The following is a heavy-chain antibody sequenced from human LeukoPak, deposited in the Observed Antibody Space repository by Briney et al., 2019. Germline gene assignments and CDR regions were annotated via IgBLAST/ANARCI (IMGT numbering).Heavy chain of an antibody. J-gene: IGHJ4*02. D-gene: IGHD3-22*01. CDR1: GYTFTGYY. CDR2: VDPTNSAT. CDR3: ARPRSESGGYYYGH. Sequence: ASVKVSCKASGYTFTGYYIHWVRQAPGQGLEWMGWVDPTNSATNYAQKFQGRVTMTTDTSSNTAYMELSWLTSDDSAVYYYARPRSESGGYYYGHWGLGTLVTVSS. V-gene: IGHV1-2*02.